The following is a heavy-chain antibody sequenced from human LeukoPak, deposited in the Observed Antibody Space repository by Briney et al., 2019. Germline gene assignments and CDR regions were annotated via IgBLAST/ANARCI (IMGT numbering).Heavy chain of an antibody. CDR2: ISSSSDYI. CDR3: ARDNNWNSFDY. J-gene: IGHJ4*02. CDR1: GFTFSSYN. D-gene: IGHD1-20*01. Sequence: PGGSLRLSCGASGFTFSSYNMNWVRQAPGKGLEWVSSISSSSDYIYYADSVKGRFTISRDNAKNSLFLQMNSLRAEDTAVYYCARDNNWNSFDYWGQGTLVTVSS. V-gene: IGHV3-21*01.